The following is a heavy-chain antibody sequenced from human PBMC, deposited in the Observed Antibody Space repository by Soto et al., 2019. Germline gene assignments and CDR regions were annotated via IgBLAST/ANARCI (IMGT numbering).Heavy chain of an antibody. CDR1: GYTFIHYY. Sequence: QVQLVQSGAEVKKPGASVKISCKASGYTFIHYYIHWVRQAPGQGLEWMAIINPNGGSTNYAQKFQGRVTMTSDTSTTTVSMELNSLESDDTAVYFCARSLLQGEFWGQGTLVTVSS. CDR2: INPNGGST. CDR3: ARSLLQGEF. J-gene: IGHJ4*02. V-gene: IGHV1-46*01. D-gene: IGHD3-16*01.